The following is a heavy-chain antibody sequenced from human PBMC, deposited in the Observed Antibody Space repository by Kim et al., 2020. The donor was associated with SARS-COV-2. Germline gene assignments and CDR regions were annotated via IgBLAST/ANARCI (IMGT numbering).Heavy chain of an antibody. D-gene: IGHD4-17*01. Sequence: YADFVRGRFTVSRDTSKTTLYRQMNSVRGEDTAVYYCARDDYVDDELPAYWGQGTLVTVSS. J-gene: IGHJ4*02. V-gene: IGHV3-30*14. CDR3: ARDDYVDDELPAY.